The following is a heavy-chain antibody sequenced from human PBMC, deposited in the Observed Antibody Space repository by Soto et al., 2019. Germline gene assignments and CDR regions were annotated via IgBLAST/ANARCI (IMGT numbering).Heavy chain of an antibody. CDR2: IGYDGSSE. J-gene: IGHJ4*02. V-gene: IGHV3-33*06. D-gene: IGHD2-15*01. CDR1: GFMFDSYG. CDR3: AKEGICIDGSCFPAFES. Sequence: QVQLVESGGGVVQAGRSLRLSCAASGFMFDSYGMHWVRQTPGKGLEWVAVIGYDGSSEFYSDSVKGRFIVSRDNSKNPVYLQMNSLRGEDTAVYYCAKEGICIDGSCFPAFESWGQGTLVAVSS.